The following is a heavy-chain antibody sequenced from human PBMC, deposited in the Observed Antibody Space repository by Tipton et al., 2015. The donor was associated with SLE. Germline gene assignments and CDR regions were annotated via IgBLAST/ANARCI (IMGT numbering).Heavy chain of an antibody. Sequence: TLSLTCTVSGGSISGGSYYWSWIRQPAGKGLEWIGRIYTSGSTNYNPSLKSRVTISVDTSKNQFSLKLSSVTAADTAVYYCARGEMVLGYWGQGTLVTVSS. J-gene: IGHJ4*02. CDR1: GGSISGGSYY. D-gene: IGHD5-24*01. V-gene: IGHV4-61*02. CDR3: ARGEMVLGY. CDR2: IYTSGST.